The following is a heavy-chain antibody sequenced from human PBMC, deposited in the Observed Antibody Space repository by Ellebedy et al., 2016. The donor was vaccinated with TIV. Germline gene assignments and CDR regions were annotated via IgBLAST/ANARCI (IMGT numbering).Heavy chain of an antibody. CDR1: GYSFSSYW. J-gene: IGHJ4*02. V-gene: IGHV5-51*01. Sequence: GESLKISCKGSGYSFSSYWLGWVRQMPGKGLEWMGIIYPGDSDTRYSPSFQGQVTISPDKSISTAYLQWSSLKASDTAMYYGARHGGYGGNSGVVDYWGQGTLVTVSS. CDR3: ARHGGYGGNSGVVDY. CDR2: IYPGDSDT. D-gene: IGHD4-23*01.